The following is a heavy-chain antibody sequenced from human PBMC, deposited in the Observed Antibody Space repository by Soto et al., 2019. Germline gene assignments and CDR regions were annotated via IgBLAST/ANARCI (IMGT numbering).Heavy chain of an antibody. J-gene: IGHJ6*02. Sequence: GGSLRLSCAASGFTFSSYSMNWVRQAPGKGLEWVSYISSSSSTIYYADSVKGRFTISRDNAKNSLYLQMNSLRDEDTAVYYCARDPIGGYGSGSSWSVYGMDVWGQGTTVTVS. CDR3: ARDPIGGYGSGSSWSVYGMDV. D-gene: IGHD3-10*01. CDR1: GFTFSSYS. CDR2: ISSSSSTI. V-gene: IGHV3-48*02.